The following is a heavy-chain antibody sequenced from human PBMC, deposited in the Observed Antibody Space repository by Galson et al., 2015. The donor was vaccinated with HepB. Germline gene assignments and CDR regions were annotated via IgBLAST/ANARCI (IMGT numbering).Heavy chain of an antibody. V-gene: IGHV1-46*01. CDR3: ARVSSSSFFDY. J-gene: IGHJ4*02. CDR2: INPTGGST. CDR1: GYTFTSYY. Sequence: QSGAEVKKPGESLKISCKGSGYTFTSYYMHWVRQAPGQGLEWMGIINPTGGSTSYTQKFQGRVTMTRDTSTGTVYMELSSLRSEDTAVYYCARVSSSSFFDYWRQGTLVTVSS. D-gene: IGHD6-13*01.